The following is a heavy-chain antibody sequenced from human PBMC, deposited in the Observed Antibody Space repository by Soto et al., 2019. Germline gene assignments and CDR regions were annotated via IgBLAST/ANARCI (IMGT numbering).Heavy chain of an antibody. V-gene: IGHV3-74*01. CDR2: INSDGSST. CDR3: ARVSYYYDSSGYYYYYYGMDV. D-gene: IGHD3-22*01. J-gene: IGHJ6*02. Sequence: GGSLRLSCAASGFTFSSYWMHWVRQAPGKGLVWVSRINSDGSSTSYADSVKGRFTISRDNAKNTLYLQMNSLRAEDTAVYYCARVSYYYDSSGYYYYYYGMDVWGQGTTVTVSS. CDR1: GFTFSSYW.